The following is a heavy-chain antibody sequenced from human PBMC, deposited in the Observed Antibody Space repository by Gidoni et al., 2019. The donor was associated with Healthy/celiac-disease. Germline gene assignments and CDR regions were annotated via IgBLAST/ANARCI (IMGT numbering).Heavy chain of an antibody. CDR3: ARESRPGAIQLEQYYYYYYYYGMDV. CDR1: GFTFSSYG. J-gene: IGHJ6*02. Sequence: QVQLVESGGGVVQPGRSLRLSCAASGFTFSSYGMHWVRQAPGKGLEWVAVIWYDGSNKYYADSVKGRFTISRDNSKNTLYLQMNSLRAEDTAVYYCARESRPGAIQLEQYYYYYYYYGMDVWGQGTTVTVSS. CDR2: IWYDGSNK. V-gene: IGHV3-33*01. D-gene: IGHD3-22*01.